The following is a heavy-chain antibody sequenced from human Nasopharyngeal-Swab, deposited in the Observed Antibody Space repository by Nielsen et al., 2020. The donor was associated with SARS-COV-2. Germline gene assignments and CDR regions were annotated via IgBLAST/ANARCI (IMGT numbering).Heavy chain of an antibody. CDR3: ARDSYYDILTGRDYYYYGMDV. CDR1: GFTFSSYW. CDR2: IKQDGSEK. Sequence: GASLKISCAASGFTFSSYWMSWVRQAPGKGLEWVANIKQDGSEKYYVDSVKGRFTISRDNAKNSLYLQMNSLRAEDTAVYYCARDSYYDILTGRDYYYYGMDVWGQGTTVTVSS. J-gene: IGHJ6*02. V-gene: IGHV3-7*01. D-gene: IGHD3-9*01.